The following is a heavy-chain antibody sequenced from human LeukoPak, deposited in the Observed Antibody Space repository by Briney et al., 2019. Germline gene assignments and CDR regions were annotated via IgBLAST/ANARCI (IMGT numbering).Heavy chain of an antibody. D-gene: IGHD2-2*01. J-gene: IGHJ4*02. CDR2: ISGSGGST. Sequence: PGGSLRLSCAAPGFTFSSYAMSWVRQALGKVLELVSAISGSGGSTYYADSVKGRFTISRDNSKNTLYLQMNSLRAEDTAVYYCAKVVAHSPSGDYWGQGTLVTVSS. V-gene: IGHV3-23*01. CDR1: GFTFSSYA. CDR3: AKVVAHSPSGDY.